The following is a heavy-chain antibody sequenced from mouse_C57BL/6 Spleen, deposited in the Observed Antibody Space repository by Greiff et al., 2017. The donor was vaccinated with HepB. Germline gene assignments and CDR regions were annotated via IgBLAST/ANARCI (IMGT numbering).Heavy chain of an antibody. Sequence: EVKLVESVAELVRPGASVKLSCTASGFNIKNTYMHWVKQRPEQGLEWIGRIDPANGNTKYAPKFQGKATITADTSSNTAYLQLSSLTSEDTAIYYCAPYDYDGNWYFDVWGTGTTVTVSS. D-gene: IGHD2-4*01. CDR1: GFNIKNTY. CDR2: IDPANGNT. V-gene: IGHV14-3*01. CDR3: APYDYDGNWYFDV. J-gene: IGHJ1*03.